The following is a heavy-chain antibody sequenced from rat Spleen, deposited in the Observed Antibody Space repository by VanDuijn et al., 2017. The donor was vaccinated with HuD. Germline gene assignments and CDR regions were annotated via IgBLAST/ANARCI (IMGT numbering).Heavy chain of an antibody. CDR3: TRGGYFRY. CDR2: ITNAAGKV. CDR1: GFTFSDHA. V-gene: IGHV5S23*01. Sequence: EVQLVESGGRLVQPGNSLKLSCAASGFTFSDHAMAWVRQFPKKGLEWVASITNAAGKVHYPDSVKGRFTISRDTAQNTLYLQMNSPTSEDTATYYCTRGGYFRYWGQGVMVTVSS. J-gene: IGHJ2*01. D-gene: IGHD2-5*01.